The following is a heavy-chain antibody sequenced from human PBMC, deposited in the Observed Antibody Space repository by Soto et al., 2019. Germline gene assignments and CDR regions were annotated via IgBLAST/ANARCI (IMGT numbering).Heavy chain of an antibody. Sequence: SETLSLTCTVSGGSISSGDYYWSWIRQPPGKGLKWIGYIYYSGSTYYNPSLKSRVTISVDTSKNQFSLKLSSVTAADTAVYYCARGGIAVAGIYDYWGQGTLVTVSS. CDR2: IYYSGST. CDR3: ARGGIAVAGIYDY. V-gene: IGHV4-30-4*01. D-gene: IGHD6-19*01. J-gene: IGHJ4*02. CDR1: GGSISSGDYY.